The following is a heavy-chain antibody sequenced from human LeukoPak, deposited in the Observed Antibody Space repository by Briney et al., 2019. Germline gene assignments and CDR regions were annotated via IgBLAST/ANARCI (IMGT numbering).Heavy chain of an antibody. CDR1: GFTFSSYA. J-gene: IGHJ3*02. Sequence: PGGSLRLSCAASGFTFSSYAMHWVRQAPGKGLEWVAVISYDGSNKYYADSVKGRFTISRDNSKNTLYLQMNSLRAEDTAVYYCARDRGNDAFDIWGQGTMVTVSS. V-gene: IGHV3-30-3*01. CDR2: ISYDGSNK. CDR3: ARDRGNDAFDI. D-gene: IGHD4-23*01.